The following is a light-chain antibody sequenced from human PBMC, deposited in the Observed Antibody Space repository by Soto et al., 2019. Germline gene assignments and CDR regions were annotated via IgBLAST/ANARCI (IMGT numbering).Light chain of an antibody. CDR3: CSYGGSRAV. J-gene: IGLJ7*01. V-gene: IGLV2-23*02. CDR1: SSDVGSHNL. Sequence: QSALTQPASVSGSPGQSITISCTGTSSDVGSHNLVFWYQQHPGQAPKLMIYEVSTRPLGVSARFSASKSVNTASLTSSGLQAEDEADYYCCSYGGSRAVFGGGTQLTVL. CDR2: EVS.